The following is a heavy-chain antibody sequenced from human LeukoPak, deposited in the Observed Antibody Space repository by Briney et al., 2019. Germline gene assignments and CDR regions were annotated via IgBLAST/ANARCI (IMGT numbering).Heavy chain of an antibody. Sequence: PGGSLRLSCAASGFTFSNYWMSWVRQAPGKGLEWVANIKEDGSAKYYVDSVKGRFTISRDNAKNSVYLQMNSLRADDTAVYYCARYCGWYKRGLDYYYYYIDVWGKGTTVTVSS. CDR1: GFTFSNYW. J-gene: IGHJ6*03. CDR2: IKEDGSAK. V-gene: IGHV3-7*01. D-gene: IGHD6-19*01. CDR3: ARYCGWYKRGLDYYYYYIDV.